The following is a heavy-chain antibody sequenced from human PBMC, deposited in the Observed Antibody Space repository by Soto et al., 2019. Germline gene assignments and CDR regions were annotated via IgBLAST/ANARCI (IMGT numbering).Heavy chain of an antibody. CDR3: ARFYGSGSYPTLYNWFDP. V-gene: IGHV1-18*01. D-gene: IGHD3-10*01. Sequence: ASVKVSCKASGYTFTSYGISWVRQAPGQGLEWMGWISAYNGNTNYAQKLQGRVTMTTDTSTSTAYMELRSLRSDDTAVYYCARFYGSGSYPTLYNWFDPWCQGTLVTVSS. CDR2: ISAYNGNT. CDR1: GYTFTSYG. J-gene: IGHJ5*02.